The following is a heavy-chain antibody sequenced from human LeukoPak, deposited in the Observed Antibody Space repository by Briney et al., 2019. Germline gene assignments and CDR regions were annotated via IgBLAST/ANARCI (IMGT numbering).Heavy chain of an antibody. Sequence: GGSLRLSCTASGFTFSNYDMTWVRQAPGKGLQWVSGISGSGGRTYYADSVKGRFTISRDNSKNMLYLQMNSLRAEDTAVYYCAKPSITDDYFDYWGQGTLVTVSS. CDR2: ISGSGGRT. V-gene: IGHV3-23*01. D-gene: IGHD3-10*01. J-gene: IGHJ4*02. CDR3: AKPSITDDYFDY. CDR1: GFTFSNYD.